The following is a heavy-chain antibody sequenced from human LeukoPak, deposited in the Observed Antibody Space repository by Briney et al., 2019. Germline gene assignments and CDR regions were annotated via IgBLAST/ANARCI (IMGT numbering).Heavy chain of an antibody. J-gene: IGHJ6*02. D-gene: IGHD2-15*01. CDR3: ARDPPRYCSGGSCYGMDV. Sequence: PGRSLRLSCAASGFTFSSYSMHWVRQAPGKGLEWVAVIWYDGSNKYYADSVKGRFTISRDNSKNTLYLQMNSLRAEDTAVYYCARDPPRYCSGGSCYGMDVWGQGTTVTVSS. CDR1: GFTFSSYS. CDR2: IWYDGSNK. V-gene: IGHV3-33*01.